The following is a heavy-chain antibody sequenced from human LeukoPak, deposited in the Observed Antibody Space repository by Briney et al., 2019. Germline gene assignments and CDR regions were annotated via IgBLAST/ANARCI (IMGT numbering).Heavy chain of an antibody. J-gene: IGHJ4*02. CDR3: ARDPANTYYYDP. D-gene: IGHD3-22*01. CDR1: GYTLSVYH. V-gene: IGHV1-2*02. Sequence: ASVKVSCKASGYTLSVYHLHWVRQAPGQGLEWMGWINPNSGGTNYAQKFQDRVTMTGDTSISTAYMELSSLRSDDTAVYYCARDPANTYYYDPWGQGTLVTVSS. CDR2: INPNSGGT.